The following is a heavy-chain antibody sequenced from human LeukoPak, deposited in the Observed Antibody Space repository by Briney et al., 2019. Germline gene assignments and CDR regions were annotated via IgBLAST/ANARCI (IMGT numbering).Heavy chain of an antibody. D-gene: IGHD1-1*01. J-gene: IGHJ4*02. Sequence: GGSLRLSCAASEFTFTTYGMHWVCQAPGKGLEWVAFIYYDGSNIYYADYVKGRFTISRDISKNTLYLQMDSLRAEDTAIYYCARDWKTNSFDYWGQGTLVTVSS. CDR1: EFTFTTYG. V-gene: IGHV3-33*01. CDR2: IYYDGSNI. CDR3: ARDWKTNSFDY.